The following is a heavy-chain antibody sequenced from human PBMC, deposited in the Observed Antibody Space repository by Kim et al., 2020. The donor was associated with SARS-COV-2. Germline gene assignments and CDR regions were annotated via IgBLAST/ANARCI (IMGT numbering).Heavy chain of an antibody. J-gene: IGHJ4*02. D-gene: IGHD2-2*02. V-gene: IGHV4-39*01. CDR1: GGSISSSSYY. CDR3: ARRKRLYKYCSSTSCYIEGLDY. Sequence: SETLSLTCTVSGGSISSSSYYWGWIRQPPGKGLEWIGSIYYSGSTYYNPSLKSRVTISVDTSKNQFSLKLSSVTAADTAVYYCARRKRLYKYCSSTSCYIEGLDYWGQGTLVTVSS. CDR2: IYYSGST.